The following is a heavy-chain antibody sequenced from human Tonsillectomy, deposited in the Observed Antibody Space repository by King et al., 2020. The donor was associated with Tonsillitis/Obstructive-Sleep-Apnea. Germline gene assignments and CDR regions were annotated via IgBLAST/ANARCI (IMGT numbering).Heavy chain of an antibody. D-gene: IGHD3-3*01. J-gene: IGHJ6*03. CDR2: INWNDGST. CDR1: GFTFDDYG. Sequence: DVQLVESGGGVVRPGGSLRLSCAASGFTFDDYGMSWVRQAPGKGLEWVSGINWNDGSTGYADSVKGRFTISRDNAKNSLYLQMNSLRAEDTALYYCARGDFWSGQEYYYYMDVWGKGTTVTVSS. CDR3: ARGDFWSGQEYYYYMDV. V-gene: IGHV3-20*04.